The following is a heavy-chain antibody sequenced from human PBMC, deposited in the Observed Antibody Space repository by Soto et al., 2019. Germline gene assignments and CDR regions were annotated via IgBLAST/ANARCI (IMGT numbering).Heavy chain of an antibody. D-gene: IGHD1-1*01. J-gene: IGHJ6*04. CDR3: AHYTTDTYFDV. Sequence: QITLEASRPTLVQPTQTLTLTCSFSGFSIYNRGVGVGWIRQPPGKALEWLALLYWDDTRRYNPSLTNSLTIGKDTSENHVVLTMTNMYPVETRTDFCAHYTTDTYFDVCRKGTTVTVSS. CDR1: GFSIYNRGVG. V-gene: IGHV2-5*02. CDR2: LYWDDTR.